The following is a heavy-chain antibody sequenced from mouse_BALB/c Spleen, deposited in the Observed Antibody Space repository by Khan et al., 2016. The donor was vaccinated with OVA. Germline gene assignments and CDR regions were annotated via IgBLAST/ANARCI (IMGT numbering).Heavy chain of an antibody. CDR3: VREGAYYRSDGWFAY. CDR1: GYTFTSYT. D-gene: IGHD2-14*01. V-gene: IGHV1-4*01. Sequence: QVQLQQSGAEQARPGASVKMSCKASGYTFTSYTIHWVRQRPGQTLEWIGQINPSNNYTNYNQNFKEKATLIVDKSSIKDYMQLSSLTSEDAAGYYCVREGAYYRSDGWFAYWGQGTLVTVSA. CDR2: INPSNNYT. J-gene: IGHJ3*01.